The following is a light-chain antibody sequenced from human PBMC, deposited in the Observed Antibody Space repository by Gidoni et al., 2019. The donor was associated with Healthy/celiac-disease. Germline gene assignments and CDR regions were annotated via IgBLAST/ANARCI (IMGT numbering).Light chain of an antibody. V-gene: IGLV1-51*02. CDR2: ENH. J-gene: IGLJ1*01. CDR1: SSNIGNNY. Sequence: QSVLTQPPSVSAAPGQQVTISCSGSSSNIGNNYVSWYQQLPGTAPKLLISENHKRPPGIPDRFSGSKSGTSATLGITGLQTGDEADYYCGTWDSSLSAGYVFGTGTKVTVL. CDR3: GTWDSSLSAGYV.